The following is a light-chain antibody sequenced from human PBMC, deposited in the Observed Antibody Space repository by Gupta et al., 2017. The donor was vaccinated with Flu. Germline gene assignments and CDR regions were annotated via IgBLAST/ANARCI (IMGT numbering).Light chain of an antibody. V-gene: IGKV3-20*01. CDR1: QNISSRF. Sequence: EIVLTQSPGTLSLSPGERGTLSCWASQNISSRFLAWYQQKFGQAPRLLMYGAFNRATGIPDRFSGSGSGTDFTLTISRLEPEDFAVYFCQQHGSSPWTFDQGTKVEI. J-gene: IGKJ1*01. CDR3: QQHGSSPWT. CDR2: GAF.